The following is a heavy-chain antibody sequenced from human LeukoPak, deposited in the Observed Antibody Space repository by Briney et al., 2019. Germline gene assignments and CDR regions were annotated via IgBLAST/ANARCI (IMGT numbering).Heavy chain of an antibody. Sequence: SVKVSCKASGGTFSSYAISWVRQAPGQGLEWMGRIIPILGIANYAQKFQGRVTITADKSTSTAYMELSSLRSEDTAVYYCARVRGCSSTSCYHYYYGMDVWGQGTTVTVSS. CDR3: ARVRGCSSTSCYHYYYGMDV. CDR2: IIPILGIA. J-gene: IGHJ6*02. V-gene: IGHV1-69*04. CDR1: GGTFSSYA. D-gene: IGHD2-2*01.